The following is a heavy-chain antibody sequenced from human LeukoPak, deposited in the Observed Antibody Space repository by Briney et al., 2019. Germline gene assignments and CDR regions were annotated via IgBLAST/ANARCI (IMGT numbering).Heavy chain of an antibody. D-gene: IGHD1-26*01. CDR2: LYYSLYYSGST. CDR3: ASVVGPTLPFDI. CDR1: ADSISSSSPY. V-gene: IGHV4-39*01. Sequence: WETLSLTCTVSADSISSSSPYWGWIRQPPGKGLECIGSLYYSLYYSGSTYYNPSLKSRVTISVDTSKNQFSLRLNSVTAADTAVYYCASVVGPTLPFDIWGQGTMVTVSS. J-gene: IGHJ3*02.